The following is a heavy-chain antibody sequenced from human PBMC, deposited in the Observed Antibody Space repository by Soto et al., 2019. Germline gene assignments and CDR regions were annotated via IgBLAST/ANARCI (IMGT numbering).Heavy chain of an antibody. V-gene: IGHV3-23*01. D-gene: IGHD3-3*01. CDR3: AKSLPTSEDRVPTYYDFWSGYWGSADV. CDR2: ISGSGGST. CDR1: GFTFSSYA. Sequence: PGGSLRLSCAASGFTFSSYAMSWVRQAPGKGLEWVSAISGSGGSTYYADSVKGRFTISRDNSKNTLYLQMNSLRAEDTAVYYCAKSLPTSEDRVPTYYDFWSGYWGSADVWGKGTTVTVSS. J-gene: IGHJ6*04.